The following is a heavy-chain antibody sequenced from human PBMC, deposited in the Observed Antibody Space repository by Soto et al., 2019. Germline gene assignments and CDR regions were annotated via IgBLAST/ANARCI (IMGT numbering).Heavy chain of an antibody. CDR2: IYHSGST. V-gene: IGHV4-30-2*01. CDR1: GGSISSGGYS. Sequence: QLQLQESGSGLVKPSQTLSLTCAVSGGSISSGGYSWSWIRQPPGKGLEWIGYIYHSGSTYYNPSLKSRVTISVDRSKNQFSLKLSSVTAADTAVYYCARGRTYYYDSSGRLNFYYFDYWGQGTLVTVSS. CDR3: ARGRTYYYDSSGRLNFYYFDY. J-gene: IGHJ4*02. D-gene: IGHD3-22*01.